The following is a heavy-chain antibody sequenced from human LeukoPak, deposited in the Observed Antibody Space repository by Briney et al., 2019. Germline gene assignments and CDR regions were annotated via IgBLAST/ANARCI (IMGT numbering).Heavy chain of an antibody. V-gene: IGHV3-30*03. D-gene: IGHD3-3*01. CDR1: GFTFSSYG. CDR3: TREASITIFGVVTYYYYGMDV. Sequence: GGSLRLSCAASGFTFSSYGMHWVRQAPGKGLEWVAVISYDGSNKYYADSVKGRFTISRDNSKNTLYLQMNSLKTEDTAVYYCTREASITIFGVVTYYYYGMDVWGQGTTVTVSS. J-gene: IGHJ6*02. CDR2: ISYDGSNK.